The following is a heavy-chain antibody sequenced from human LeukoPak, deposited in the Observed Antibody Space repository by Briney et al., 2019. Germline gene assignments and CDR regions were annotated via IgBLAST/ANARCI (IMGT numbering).Heavy chain of an antibody. CDR3: ATHPPLHSATYGTVDH. J-gene: IGHJ4*02. Sequence: GGSLRLSCAASGFTFSSYAMSWVRQAPGKGLEWVSAISGSGGSTYYADSVKGRFTISRDNSQNTVYLQMNSLRAEDTAIYYCATHPPLHSATYGTVDHWGQGTLVFVSS. V-gene: IGHV3-23*01. CDR2: ISGSGGST. D-gene: IGHD1-26*01. CDR1: GFTFSSYA.